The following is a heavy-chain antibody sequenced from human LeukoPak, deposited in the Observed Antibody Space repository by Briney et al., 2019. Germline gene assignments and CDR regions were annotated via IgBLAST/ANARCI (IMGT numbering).Heavy chain of an antibody. D-gene: IGHD2-21*02. J-gene: IGHJ4*01. CDR1: GFTFDDYV. Sequence: PGGSLRLACVASGFTFDDYVMHWVRQAPGKGLEWVSGISWNSNSIAYADSVKGRFTISRDNAKNSLYLHMNSLRVEDTAVYYCARLVVVTAGDYWGQGTLVTVSS. CDR2: ISWNSNSI. V-gene: IGHV3-9*01. CDR3: ARLVVVTAGDY.